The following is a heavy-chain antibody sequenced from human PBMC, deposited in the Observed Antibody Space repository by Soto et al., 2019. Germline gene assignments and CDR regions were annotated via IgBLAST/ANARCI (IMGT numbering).Heavy chain of an antibody. Sequence: ASVKVSCKASGYTFTSYAMHWVRQAPGQRLEWMGWINAGNGNTKYSQKFQGRVTITRDTSASTAYMELSSLRSEDTAVYYCASDEGRGITIFGVVPPAFDYWGQGTLVTVSS. CDR2: INAGNGNT. J-gene: IGHJ4*02. CDR1: GYTFTSYA. V-gene: IGHV1-3*01. D-gene: IGHD3-3*01. CDR3: ASDEGRGITIFGVVPPAFDY.